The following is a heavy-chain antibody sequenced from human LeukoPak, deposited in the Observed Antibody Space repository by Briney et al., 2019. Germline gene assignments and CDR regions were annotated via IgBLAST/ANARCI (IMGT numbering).Heavy chain of an antibody. CDR1: GYTFTSYP. CDR3: ARSYSSSWYDY. CDR2: INAGNGNT. J-gene: IGHJ4*02. V-gene: IGHV1-3*01. Sequence: VASVKVSCKASGYTFTSYPMHWVRQAPGQRLEWMGWINAGNGNTKYSQKFQGRVTITRDTSASTAYMELSSLRSEDTAVYYCARSYSSSWYDYWGQGTLVTVSS. D-gene: IGHD6-13*01.